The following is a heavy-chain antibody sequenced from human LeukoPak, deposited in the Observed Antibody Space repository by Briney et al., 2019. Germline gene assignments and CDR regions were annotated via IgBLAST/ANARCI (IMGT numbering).Heavy chain of an antibody. J-gene: IGHJ4*02. CDR2: IRYDGSNK. V-gene: IGHV3-30*02. D-gene: IGHD3-3*01. Sequence: PGGSLRLSCAASGFTFSSYGMHWVRQAPGKGLEGVAFIRYDGSNKYYADSVKGRFTISRDNSKNTLYLQMNSLRAEDTAVYYCARDRRWQYYDFWSGYALDYWGQGTLVTVSS. CDR1: GFTFSSYG. CDR3: ARDRRWQYYDFWSGYALDY.